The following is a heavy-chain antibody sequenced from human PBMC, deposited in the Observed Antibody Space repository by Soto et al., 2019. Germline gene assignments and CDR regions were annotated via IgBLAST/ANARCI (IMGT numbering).Heavy chain of an antibody. J-gene: IGHJ4*02. V-gene: IGHV4-34*01. CDR1: GGSFSGYY. Sequence: SETLSLTCAVYGGSFSGYYWSWIRQPPGKGLEWIGEINHSGSTNYNPSLKSRVTISVDTSKNQFSLKLSSVTAADTAVYYCARDRSITMVRGVEFDYWGQGTLVTVSS. D-gene: IGHD3-10*01. CDR3: ARDRSITMVRGVEFDY. CDR2: INHSGST.